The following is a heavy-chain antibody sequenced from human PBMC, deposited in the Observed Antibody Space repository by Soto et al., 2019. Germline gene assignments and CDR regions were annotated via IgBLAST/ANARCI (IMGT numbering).Heavy chain of an antibody. V-gene: IGHV3-9*01. Sequence: EMQLVESGGDLVQPGRSLRLSCAASGFTFDDYSMHWVRQVPGKGLEWVSGVTWDSGIIAYADSVRGRFTISRDNAKSSLHLQMNNLKTEDTALYYCTRGVEAAGYVFALWGQGTLVTVSS. D-gene: IGHD2-15*01. CDR1: GFTFDDYS. CDR2: VTWDSGII. CDR3: TRGVEAAGYVFAL. J-gene: IGHJ4*02.